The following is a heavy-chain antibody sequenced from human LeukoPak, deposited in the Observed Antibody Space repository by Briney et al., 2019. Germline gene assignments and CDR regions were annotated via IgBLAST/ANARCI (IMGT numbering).Heavy chain of an antibody. V-gene: IGHV3-74*01. J-gene: IGHJ4*02. Sequence: GESLRLSCATSGFTFSNYWIHWVRQAPGKGLVWVSRISGDGSSANYADSVKGRFTISRDYAKNTVYLQMNSLRAEDTAVYYCTRDDLFGGQGTLVTVSS. CDR3: TRDDLF. D-gene: IGHD2-21*01. CDR1: GFTFSNYW. CDR2: ISGDGSSA.